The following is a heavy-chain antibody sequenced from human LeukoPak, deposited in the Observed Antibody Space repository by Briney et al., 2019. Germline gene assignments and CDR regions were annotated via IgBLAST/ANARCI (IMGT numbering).Heavy chain of an antibody. CDR3: ARDSYSNVDY. CDR2: ISYDGSNK. Sequence: PGGSLRLSCAASGFTFSSYGMHWVRQAPGKGLEWVAVISYDGSNKYYADSVKGRFTISRDNSKNTLYLQMNSLRAEDTAVYYCARDSYSNVDYWGQGTLVTVSS. D-gene: IGHD4-11*01. J-gene: IGHJ4*02. V-gene: IGHV3-30*03. CDR1: GFTFSSYG.